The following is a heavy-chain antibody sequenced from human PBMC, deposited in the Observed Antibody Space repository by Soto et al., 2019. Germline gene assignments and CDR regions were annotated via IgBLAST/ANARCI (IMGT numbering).Heavy chain of an antibody. CDR3: ARDQTTGDWFDA. CDR2: INGDGSDI. J-gene: IGHJ5*02. Sequence: GGSLRLFCGASGFYFRYYLMHWVRPAPGKGLMWVSRINGDGSDIKYADSVKGRFTISRDNAKNTVYLQMNSLRADDTAVYYCARDQTTGDWFDAWGQGALVTVSS. V-gene: IGHV3-74*03. CDR1: GFYFRYYL. D-gene: IGHD4-17*01.